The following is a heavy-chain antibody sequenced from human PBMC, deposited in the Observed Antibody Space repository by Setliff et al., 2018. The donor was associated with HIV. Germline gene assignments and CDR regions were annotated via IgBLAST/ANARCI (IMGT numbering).Heavy chain of an antibody. CDR3: ASLLVFPAGGLFDF. Sequence: PSETLSLTCAVSGVSISSSSYFWGWIRRPPGTGLDWIGSIYFSGSTYYNPSLESRVTISMDTSKNQFSLKLTSVTAADTAVYYCASLLVFPAGGLFDFWGHGNLVTVSS. V-gene: IGHV4-39*01. J-gene: IGHJ4*01. CDR1: GVSISSSSYF. D-gene: IGHD1-26*01. CDR2: IYFSGST.